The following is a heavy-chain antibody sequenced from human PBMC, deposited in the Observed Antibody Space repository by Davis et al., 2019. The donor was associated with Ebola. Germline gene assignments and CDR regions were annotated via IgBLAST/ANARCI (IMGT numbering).Heavy chain of an antibody. D-gene: IGHD6-19*01. V-gene: IGHV3-53*01. J-gene: IGHJ6*04. CDR2: FYTDERT. CDR3: AKGGSGWPSDYSYGMGV. CDR1: GFSVSGKY. Sequence: GGSLRLSCEVSGFSVSGKYMSCVRQAPGKGPEWVAVFYTDERTYYADSVKGRFTVSRDNSENMLYLQMSTLRVEDTAVYYCAKGGSGWPSDYSYGMGVWGKGTTVTVSS.